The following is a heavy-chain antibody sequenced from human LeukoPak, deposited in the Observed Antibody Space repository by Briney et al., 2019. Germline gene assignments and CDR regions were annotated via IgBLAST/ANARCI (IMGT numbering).Heavy chain of an antibody. V-gene: IGHV5-51*01. D-gene: IGHD6-19*01. J-gene: IGHJ4*02. Sequence: GESLKISCKASGYKFIGYWIGWVRQMPGKGLEWMGIMFPDDSDTRYSPSFQGQVTISADKSISTAYLQWSSLRASDTANCVPLLSSTYSFENWGQGTLVTVSS. CDR3: LLSSTYSFEN. CDR2: MFPDDSDT. CDR1: GYKFIGYW.